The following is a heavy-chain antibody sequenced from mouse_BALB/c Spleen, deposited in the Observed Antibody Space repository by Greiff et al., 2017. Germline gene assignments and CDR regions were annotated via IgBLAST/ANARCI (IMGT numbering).Heavy chain of an antibody. D-gene: IGHD2-4*01. CDR1: GFTFSSYG. V-gene: IGHV5-6-3*01. CDR3: ARDHDYDRGYAMDY. CDR2: INSNGGST. J-gene: IGHJ4*01. Sequence: EVKVVESGGGLVQPGGSLKLSCAASGFTFSSYGMSWVRQTPDKRLELVATINSNGGSTYYPDSVKGRFTISRDNAKNTLYLQMSSLKSEDTAMYYCARDHDYDRGYAMDYWGQGTSVTVSS.